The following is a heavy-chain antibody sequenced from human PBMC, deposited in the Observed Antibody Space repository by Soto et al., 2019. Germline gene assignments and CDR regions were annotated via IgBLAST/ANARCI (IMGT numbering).Heavy chain of an antibody. Sequence: EVQLVESGGGIVQPGGSLRLSCAASGFTFSSYWMHWVRQAPGKGLVWVSRINSDGRRTSYADSAKGRFTISRDNAKNTVYLQMNSLRAEETAVYYCARGDGDYYDGNGYLGRHWGQGALVTVSS. CDR2: INSDGRRT. D-gene: IGHD3-22*01. CDR3: ARGDGDYYDGNGYLGRH. CDR1: GFTFSSYW. J-gene: IGHJ4*02. V-gene: IGHV3-74*01.